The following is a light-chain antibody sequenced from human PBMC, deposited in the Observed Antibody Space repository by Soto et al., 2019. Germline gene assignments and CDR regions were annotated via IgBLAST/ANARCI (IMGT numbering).Light chain of an antibody. J-gene: IGKJ1*01. Sequence: EIVLTQSPATLSLSPGERATLSCRASQSVSSYLAWYQQKPGQAPRLLMYEASTRATGIPARFRGGGSGTDFTLTISSLEPEDFAVYYCQQRSDWPWTFGQGTKVEIK. CDR3: QQRSDWPWT. V-gene: IGKV3-11*01. CDR2: EAS. CDR1: QSVSSY.